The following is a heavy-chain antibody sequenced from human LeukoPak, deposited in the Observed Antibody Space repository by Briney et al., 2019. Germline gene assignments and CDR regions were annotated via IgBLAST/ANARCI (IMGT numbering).Heavy chain of an antibody. CDR2: SRNKADSYTA. Sequence: GGSLRLSCAASGFTFSDSFMSWVRQAPGKGLEWVGRSRNKADSYTAEYAASVKGRFSISRDESKNSLYLQISSLETEDAAVYYCATSSWYRLAYWGQGSLVTVSS. CDR1: GFTFSDSF. V-gene: IGHV3-72*01. J-gene: IGHJ4*02. D-gene: IGHD6-13*01. CDR3: ATSSWYRLAY.